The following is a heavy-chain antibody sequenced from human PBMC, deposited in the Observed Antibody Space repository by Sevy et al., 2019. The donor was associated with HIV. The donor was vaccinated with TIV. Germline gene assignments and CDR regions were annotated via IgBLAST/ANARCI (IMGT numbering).Heavy chain of an antibody. V-gene: IGHV3-72*01. J-gene: IGHJ4*02. CDR1: GFTFSDYY. CDR3: ARVMRGILWGSLDS. CDR2: IRNKANSYTT. D-gene: IGHD2-21*01. Sequence: GGSLRLSCAASGFTFSDYYMDWVRQAPGKGLEWVGRIRNKANSYTTEFAASVKGRFTISRDDSKNSRYLQMHSLKTDDTAVYYCARVMRGILWGSLDSWGQGTLVTVSS.